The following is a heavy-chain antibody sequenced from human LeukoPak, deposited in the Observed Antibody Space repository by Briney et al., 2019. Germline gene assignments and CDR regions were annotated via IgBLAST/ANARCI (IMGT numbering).Heavy chain of an antibody. CDR3: ARHGGYIPYFDY. V-gene: IGHV4-59*08. CDR1: GGSISSYY. Sequence: SETLSLTCTVSGGSISSYYWSWIRQPPGKGREGSGYIYYSGSTNYTSSLKSRVTISVDTSKNQSSLKLSSVTAADTAMYYCARHGGYIPYFDYWGQGTLVTVSS. CDR2: IYYSGST. J-gene: IGHJ4*02. D-gene: IGHD2-15*01.